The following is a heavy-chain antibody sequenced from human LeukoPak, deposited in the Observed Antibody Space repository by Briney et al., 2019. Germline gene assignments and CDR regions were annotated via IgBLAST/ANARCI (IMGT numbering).Heavy chain of an antibody. J-gene: IGHJ4*02. CDR2: ISSYSSYI. Sequence: GGSLRLSCAASEFTFSSYDMNWVRQAPGKGLEWVSSISSYSSYIYYADSVKGRLTISRDNAKNSLYLQMNSLRAEDTAVYYCARDRSNGDYAFDYWGQGALVTVSS. D-gene: IGHD4-17*01. CDR3: ARDRSNGDYAFDY. V-gene: IGHV3-21*01. CDR1: EFTFSSYD.